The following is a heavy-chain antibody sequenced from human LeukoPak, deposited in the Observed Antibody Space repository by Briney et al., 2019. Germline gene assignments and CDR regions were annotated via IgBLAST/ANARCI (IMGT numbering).Heavy chain of an antibody. CDR3: ARHSGGEQWPVGIIGFDY. CDR2: IWYDGSNK. V-gene: IGHV3-33*01. D-gene: IGHD6-19*01. J-gene: IGHJ4*02. CDR1: GFTFSDYG. Sequence: PGGSLRLSCTASGFTFSDYGMHWVRQPSGKGLEWVAIIWYDGSNKKYEDSVKGRFTISRDNSKNTLYLQMNSLRAEDTAVYYCARHSGGEQWPVGIIGFDYWGQGTLVTVSS.